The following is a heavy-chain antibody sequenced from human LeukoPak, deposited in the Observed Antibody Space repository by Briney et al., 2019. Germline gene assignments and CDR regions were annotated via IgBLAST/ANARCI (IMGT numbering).Heavy chain of an antibody. D-gene: IGHD2-21*01. V-gene: IGHV3-23*01. J-gene: IGHJ4*02. CDR2: ISGSGGST. CDR3: AKTLGESFDY. CDR1: GSTFTIFA. Sequence: GRSLTLSWAAVGSTFTIFAMSWVSQAPGDWREWVSAISGSGGSTYYADSVKGRFTISRDNSKNTLYLQMNSLRAEDTAVYYCAKTLGESFDYWGQGTLVTVSS.